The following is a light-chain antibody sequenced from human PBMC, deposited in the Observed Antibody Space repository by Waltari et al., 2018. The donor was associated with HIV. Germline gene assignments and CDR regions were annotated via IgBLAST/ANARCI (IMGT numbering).Light chain of an antibody. V-gene: IGLV3-19*01. J-gene: IGLJ2*01. CDR1: SPGTYL. CDR3: NSRDSSGVV. Sequence: SSELTQDPAVSVALGQTVSTTSHADSPGTYLASWYQQKPGQAPVLVIYGKNNRPSGIPDRFSVSSSGTTASLIITGAQAEDEADYYCNSRDSSGVVFGGGTKLTVL. CDR2: GKN.